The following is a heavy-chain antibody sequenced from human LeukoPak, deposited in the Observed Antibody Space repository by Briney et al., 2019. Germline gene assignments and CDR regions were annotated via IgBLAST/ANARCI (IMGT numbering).Heavy chain of an antibody. CDR1: GFTFSSYS. D-gene: IGHD2-8*01. V-gene: IGHV3-21*01. CDR3: ARDRPNDWYFDL. J-gene: IGHJ2*01. Sequence: GGSLRLSCAASGFTFSSYSMNWVRQAPGKGLEWVSSISSSSSYIYYADSVKGRFTISRDNAKNSLYLQMNSLRAEDTAVYYCARDRPNDWYFDLWGRGTLVTVSS. CDR2: ISSSSSYI.